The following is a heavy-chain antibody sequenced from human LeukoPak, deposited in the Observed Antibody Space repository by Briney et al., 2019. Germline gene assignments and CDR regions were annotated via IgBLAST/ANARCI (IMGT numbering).Heavy chain of an antibody. D-gene: IGHD3-16*01. CDR2: ITGDGSST. CDR3: GRGGVPVAFDI. V-gene: IGHV3-74*01. Sequence: PGGSLRLSCAASGFTFNGYWMHWVGQAPGKGLVWVSRITGDGSSTTYADSVKGRFTISGDNAKNVLYLQMNSLRAEDTAVYYCGRGGVPVAFDIWCQGIMVTVSS. CDR1: GFTFNGYW. J-gene: IGHJ3*02.